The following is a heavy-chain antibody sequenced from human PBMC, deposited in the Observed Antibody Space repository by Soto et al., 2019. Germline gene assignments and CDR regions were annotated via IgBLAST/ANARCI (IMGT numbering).Heavy chain of an antibody. Sequence: SETLSLTCADYGGSFSGYYWSWIRQPPGKGLEWIGEINHSGSTNYNPSLKSRVTISVDTSKNQFSLKLSSVTAADTAVYYCARVFYGSGRSMSDYWGQGTLVTVSS. CDR1: GGSFSGYY. J-gene: IGHJ4*02. V-gene: IGHV4-34*01. D-gene: IGHD3-10*01. CDR3: ARVFYGSGRSMSDY. CDR2: INHSGST.